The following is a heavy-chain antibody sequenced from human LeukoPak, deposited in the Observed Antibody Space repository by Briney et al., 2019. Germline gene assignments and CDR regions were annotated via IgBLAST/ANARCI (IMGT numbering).Heavy chain of an antibody. Sequence: SETLSLTCAVSGYSISSGYSWDWIRQSPGKGLEWIGNIYSSGSTYYNPSLKSRVTISVDTSKNQFSLSLNSVTAAGTAVYYCARRKTLFWYFDYWGQGTLVTVSS. D-gene: IGHD3-3*01. CDR1: GYSISSGYS. V-gene: IGHV4-38-2*01. CDR3: ARRKTLFWYFDY. J-gene: IGHJ4*02. CDR2: IYSSGST.